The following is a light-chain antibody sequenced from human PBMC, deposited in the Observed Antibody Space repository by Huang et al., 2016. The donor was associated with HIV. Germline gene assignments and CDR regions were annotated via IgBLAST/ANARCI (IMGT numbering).Light chain of an antibody. V-gene: IGKV1-9*01. J-gene: IGKJ4*01. CDR1: QGISNF. CDR3: QQLNSYPLT. Sequence: IQLTQSPSSRPAAVGDRVTITCRASQGISNFLGWYQQKPGKAPKLLIYAASILESGVPSRFSGSGSGTDFTLTIGSLQPEDVATYYCQQLNSYPLTFGGGTKVEIK. CDR2: AAS.